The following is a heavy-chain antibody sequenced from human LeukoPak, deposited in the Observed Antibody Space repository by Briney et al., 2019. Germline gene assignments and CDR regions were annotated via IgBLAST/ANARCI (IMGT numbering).Heavy chain of an antibody. D-gene: IGHD2-15*01. CDR3: ASLVVVAARTDY. CDR2: IYYSGST. Sequence: SETLSLTCTVSGGSISSGDYYWSWIRQPPGKGLEWIGYIYYSGSTYYTPSLRGRVTISVDTSKNQFSLKLSSVTAADTAVYYCASLVVVAARTDYWGQGTLVTVSS. V-gene: IGHV4-30-4*01. CDR1: GGSISSGDYY. J-gene: IGHJ4*02.